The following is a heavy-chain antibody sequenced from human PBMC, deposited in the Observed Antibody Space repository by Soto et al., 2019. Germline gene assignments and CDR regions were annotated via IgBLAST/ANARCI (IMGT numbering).Heavy chain of an antibody. CDR3: ARESEDLTSNFDY. CDR1: GFIFGSYA. Sequence: GGSLRLSCAASGFIFGSYAITWARQAPGKGLEWVSSISSTTNYIYYADSMKGRFTVSRDNAKNSVYLEMNSLSAEDTAVYYCARESEDLTSNFDYWGQGTLVTVSS. J-gene: IGHJ4*02. V-gene: IGHV3-21*01. CDR2: ISSTTNYI.